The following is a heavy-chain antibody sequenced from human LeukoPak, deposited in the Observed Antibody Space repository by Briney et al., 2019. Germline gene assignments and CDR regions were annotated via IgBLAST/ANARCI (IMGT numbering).Heavy chain of an antibody. D-gene: IGHD2-2*01. CDR3: TRRAGAGVVVPAADNSEDLSYYYYMDV. J-gene: IGHJ6*03. V-gene: IGHV3-7*03. CDR2: IKQDGSEK. Sequence: AGGSLRLSCAASGFAFSSYWMNWVRQAPGKGLEWVASIKQDGSEKYYVDSVRGRFTVSRDNAKDSLHLQMNSLKTEDTAVYYCTRRAGAGVVVPAADNSEDLSYYYYMDVWGKGTTVTVSS. CDR1: GFAFSSYW.